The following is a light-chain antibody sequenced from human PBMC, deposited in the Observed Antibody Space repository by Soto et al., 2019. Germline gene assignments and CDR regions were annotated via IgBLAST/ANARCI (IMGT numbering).Light chain of an antibody. CDR3: QSYDSSRGVV. CDR1: SGSIASNY. V-gene: IGLV6-57*04. CDR2: EDN. J-gene: IGLJ2*01. Sequence: NFMPTQPHSVSESPGKTVTISCTRSSGSIASNYVQWYQQRPGSAPTTVIYEDNQRPSGVPDRFSGSIDSSSNSASLTISGLKTEDEADYYCQSYDSSRGVVFGGGTKLTVL.